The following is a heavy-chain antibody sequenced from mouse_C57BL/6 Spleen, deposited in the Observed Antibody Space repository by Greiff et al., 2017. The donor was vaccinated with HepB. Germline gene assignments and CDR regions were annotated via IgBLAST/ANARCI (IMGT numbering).Heavy chain of an antibody. V-gene: IGHV1-55*01. D-gene: IGHD2-12*01. J-gene: IGHJ4*01. CDR3: ARVYDEAYYAMDY. CDR2: IYPGSGST. CDR1: GYTFTSYW. Sequence: QVQLQQPGAELVKPGASVKMSYKASGYTFTSYWITWVKQRPGQGLEWIGDIYPGSGSTNYNEKFKSKATLTVDTSSSTAYMQLSSLTSEDSAVYYCARVYDEAYYAMDYWGQGTSVTVSS.